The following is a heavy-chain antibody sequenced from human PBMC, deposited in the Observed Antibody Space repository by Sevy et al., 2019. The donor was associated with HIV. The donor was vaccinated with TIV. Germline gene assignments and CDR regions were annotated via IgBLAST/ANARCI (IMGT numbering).Heavy chain of an antibody. CDR1: GFTFSSYW. V-gene: IGHV3-7*01. CDR3: ARYFRRGAFDI. Sequence: GESLKISCAASGFTFSSYWMSWVRQAPGKGLEWVANIKQDGSEKYYVDSVKGRFTISRDNAKNSLYLQMNSLRAEDTAVYYCARYFRRGAFDIWGQGTMVTVSS. J-gene: IGHJ3*02. CDR2: IKQDGSEK.